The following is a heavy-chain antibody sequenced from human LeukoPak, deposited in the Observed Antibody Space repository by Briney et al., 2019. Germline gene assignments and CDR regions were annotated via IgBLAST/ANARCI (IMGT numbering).Heavy chain of an antibody. Sequence: KPGGSLRLSCAAPGFTFSNAWMSWVRQAPGKGLEWVGRIKSKTDGGTTDYAAPVKGRFTISRDDSKNTLYLQMNSLKTEDTAVYYCTTDYYDSSGYYDADWGQGTLVTVSS. CDR3: TTDYYDSSGYYDAD. D-gene: IGHD3-22*01. CDR2: IKSKTDGGTT. V-gene: IGHV3-15*01. CDR1: GFTFSNAW. J-gene: IGHJ4*02.